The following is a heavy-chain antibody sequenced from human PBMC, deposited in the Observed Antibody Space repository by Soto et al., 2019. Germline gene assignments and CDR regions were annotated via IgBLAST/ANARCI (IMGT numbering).Heavy chain of an antibody. CDR1: GYTFTSYA. CDR3: ARGDMVRGVIGDY. J-gene: IGHJ4*02. Sequence: ASVKVSCKASGYTFTSYAMHWVRQAPGQRLEWMGWINAGNGNTKYSQKFQGRVTTTRDTSASTAYMELSSLRSEDTAVYYCARGDMVRGVIGDYWGQGTLVTVSS. V-gene: IGHV1-3*01. D-gene: IGHD3-10*01. CDR2: INAGNGNT.